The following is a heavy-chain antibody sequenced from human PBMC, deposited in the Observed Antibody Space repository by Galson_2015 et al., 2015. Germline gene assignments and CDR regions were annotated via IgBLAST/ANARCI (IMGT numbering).Heavy chain of an antibody. CDR1: GFTFSSYW. CDR2: ISSSSSTI. Sequence: SLRLSCAASGFTFSSYWMSWVRQAPGKGLEWVSYISSSSSTIYYADSVKGRFTISRDNAKNSLYLQMNSLRAEDTAVYYCARRIYMDYGDYARSDAFDIWGQGTMVTVSS. J-gene: IGHJ3*02. CDR3: ARRIYMDYGDYARSDAFDI. D-gene: IGHD4-17*01. V-gene: IGHV3-48*01.